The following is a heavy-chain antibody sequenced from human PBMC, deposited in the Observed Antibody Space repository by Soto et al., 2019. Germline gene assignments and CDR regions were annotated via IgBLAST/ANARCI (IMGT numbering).Heavy chain of an antibody. CDR3: ARASGAGWSRTDYGMGV. CDR2: INAGNRNT. V-gene: IGHV1-3*01. D-gene: IGHD3-3*01. CDR1: GYSFNSYA. Sequence: QVQLVQSGAEVKKPGASVKVSCKASGYSFNSYALHWVRQAPGQRLEWMAWINAGNRNTKYSQRFQGRVTVTRDTSANTTYMELTNLRSEDTAVYYCARASGAGWSRTDYGMGVWGQGTTVTVSS. J-gene: IGHJ6*02.